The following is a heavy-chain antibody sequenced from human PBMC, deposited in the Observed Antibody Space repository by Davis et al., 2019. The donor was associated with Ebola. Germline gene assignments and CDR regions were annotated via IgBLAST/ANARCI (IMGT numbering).Heavy chain of an antibody. J-gene: IGHJ5*02. Sequence: GESLKISCAASGFTFSGSAMHWVRQASGKGLEWVGRIRSKANSYATAYAASVKGRFTISRDDSKNTAYLQMNSLKTEDTAVYYCTRWVTVYGDYVYWFDPWGQGTLVTVSS. CDR3: TRWVTVYGDYVYWFDP. D-gene: IGHD4-17*01. CDR1: GFTFSGSA. CDR2: IRSKANSYAT. V-gene: IGHV3-73*01.